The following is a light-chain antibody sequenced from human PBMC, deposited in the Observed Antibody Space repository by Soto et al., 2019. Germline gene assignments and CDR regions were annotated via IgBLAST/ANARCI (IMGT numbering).Light chain of an antibody. V-gene: IGKV3-20*01. Sequence: ESVLTQSPGTLSLSPGERATLSCRASQSFSSTYLAWYQQKPGQAPRLRVYGASSRATGIPDRFSGFGSGTDFTLTISRLEPEDFAVYFCQQYGSSPITFGQGTRLEIK. CDR2: GAS. J-gene: IGKJ5*01. CDR3: QQYGSSPIT. CDR1: QSFSSTY.